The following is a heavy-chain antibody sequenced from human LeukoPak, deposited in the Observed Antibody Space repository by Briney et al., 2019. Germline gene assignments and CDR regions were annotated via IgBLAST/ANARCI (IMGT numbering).Heavy chain of an antibody. CDR3: ARAYSSSSNYYYMDV. Sequence: PSETLSLICAVYGGPFSGYYWSWIRQPPGKGLEWIGEINHSGSTNYNPSLKSRVTISVDTSKNQFSLKLSSVTAADTAVYYCARAYSSSSNYYYMDVWGKGTTVTVSS. CDR1: GGPFSGYY. D-gene: IGHD6-6*01. CDR2: INHSGST. J-gene: IGHJ6*03. V-gene: IGHV4-34*01.